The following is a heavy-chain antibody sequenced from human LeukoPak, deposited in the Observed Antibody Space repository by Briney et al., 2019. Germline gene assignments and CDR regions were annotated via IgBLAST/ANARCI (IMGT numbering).Heavy chain of an antibody. CDR2: ISGSGGST. CDR3: ARGLAQAGILGVFDY. J-gene: IGHJ4*02. D-gene: IGHD6-13*01. V-gene: IGHV3-23*01. CDR1: EFXFSSYS. Sequence: GGSLRLSCAASEFXFSSYSMSWVRQAPGKGLEWISAISGSGGSTYYADSVKGRFTISRDNSRNTVDLQMNSLRAEDTAVYYCARGLAQAGILGVFDYWGQGTLVTVSS.